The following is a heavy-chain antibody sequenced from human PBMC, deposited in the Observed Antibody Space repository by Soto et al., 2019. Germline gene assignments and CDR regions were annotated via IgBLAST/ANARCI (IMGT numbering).Heavy chain of an antibody. CDR1: GGTFSSYA. CDR3: ARDLTMVRGAPTYYYGMDV. Sequence: SVKVSCKASGGTFSSYAISWVRQAPGQGLEWMGGIIPIFGTANYAQKFQGRVTITADESTSTAYMELSSLRSEDTAVYYCARDLTMVRGAPTYYYGMDVWGQGTTVTVSS. J-gene: IGHJ6*02. D-gene: IGHD3-10*01. CDR2: IIPIFGTA. V-gene: IGHV1-69*13.